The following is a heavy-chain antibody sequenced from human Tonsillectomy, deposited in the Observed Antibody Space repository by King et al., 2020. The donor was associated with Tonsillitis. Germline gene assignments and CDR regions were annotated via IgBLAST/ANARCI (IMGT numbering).Heavy chain of an antibody. Sequence: QLQESGPGLVKPSETLSLTCTVSGDSISGSPYYWGWIRQPPGKGLEWIGSIFYSGRTHYNPSLQSRVTMSVDTSKNQFSLRLSSVTAEDTPVYYCARQKDPNHYYPNGYSNFFDPWGQGTLVIVSS. CDR2: IFYSGRT. J-gene: IGHJ5*02. D-gene: IGHD2-8*01. CDR1: GDSISGSPYY. V-gene: IGHV4-39*07. CDR3: ARQKDPNHYYPNGYSNFFDP.